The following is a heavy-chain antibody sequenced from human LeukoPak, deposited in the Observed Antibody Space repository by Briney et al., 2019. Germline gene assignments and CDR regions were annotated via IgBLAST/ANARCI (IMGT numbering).Heavy chain of an antibody. CDR2: IYSSGST. CDR1: GGSITSGDYY. J-gene: IGHJ4*02. D-gene: IGHD2-8*01. CDR3: ARHQGRMTEFDY. V-gene: IGHV4-61*02. Sequence: PSETLSLTCTVSGGSITSGDYYWNWIRQPAGKGLEWIGRIYSSGSTNYNPSLMSRVTISVDTSKNQFSLKLSSVTAADTAVYYCARHQGRMTEFDYWGQGTLVTVSS.